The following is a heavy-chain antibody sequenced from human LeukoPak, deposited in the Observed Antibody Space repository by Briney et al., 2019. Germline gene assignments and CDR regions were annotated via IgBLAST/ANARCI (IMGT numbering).Heavy chain of an antibody. Sequence: GGSLRLSCAASGFSFSSYEMNWVRQAPGKGLEWVSYISSSGSTIYYADSVKGRFTISRDNAKNSLYLQMNSLGAEDTAVYYCAELGITMIGGVWGKGTTVTISS. CDR1: GFSFSSYE. J-gene: IGHJ6*04. D-gene: IGHD3-10*02. CDR3: AELGITMIGGV. V-gene: IGHV3-48*03. CDR2: ISSSGSTI.